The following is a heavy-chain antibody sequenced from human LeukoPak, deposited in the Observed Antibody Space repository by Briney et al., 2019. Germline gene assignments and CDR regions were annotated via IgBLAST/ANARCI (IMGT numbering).Heavy chain of an antibody. V-gene: IGHV3-53*05. J-gene: IGHJ4*02. D-gene: IGHD5-18*01. CDR1: GLTVSSNY. CDR3: ATHYTAMAPFDY. CDR2: IYSGGST. Sequence: TGGSLRLSCAASGLTVSSNYMTWVRQAPGKGLEWVSVIYSGGSTYYADSVKGRFTISRDNYKNTVYLQMNSLRVEDTAVYYCATHYTAMAPFDYWGQGTLVTVSS.